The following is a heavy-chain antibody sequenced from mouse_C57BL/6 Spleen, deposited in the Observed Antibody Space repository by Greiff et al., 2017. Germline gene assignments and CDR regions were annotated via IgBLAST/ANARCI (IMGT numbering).Heavy chain of an antibody. V-gene: IGHV1-39*01. CDR2: INPNYGTT. CDR1: GYSFTDYN. D-gene: IGHD2-2*01. J-gene: IGHJ1*03. Sequence: VQLQQSGPELVKPGASVKISCKASGYSFTDYNMNWVKQSNGKSLEWIGVINPNYGTTSYNQKFKGKATLTVDQSSNTAYMQLNSLTSEDSAVYYCARWEGGYDVGSDWYFDVWGTGTTVTVSS. CDR3: ARWEGGYDVGSDWYFDV.